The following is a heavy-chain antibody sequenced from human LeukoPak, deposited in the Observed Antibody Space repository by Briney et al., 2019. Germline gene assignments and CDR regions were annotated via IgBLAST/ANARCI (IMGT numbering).Heavy chain of an antibody. CDR1: GGTFSSYA. CDR2: IIPIFGTA. Sequence: GASVKVSCKASGGTFSSYAISWVRQAPGQGLEWMGGIIPIFGTANYAQKFQGRVTITRDTSASTAYMELSSLRSEDTAVYYCARGLIQTTVTNWGQGTLVTVSS. J-gene: IGHJ4*02. CDR3: ARGLIQTTVTN. V-gene: IGHV1-69*05. D-gene: IGHD4-17*01.